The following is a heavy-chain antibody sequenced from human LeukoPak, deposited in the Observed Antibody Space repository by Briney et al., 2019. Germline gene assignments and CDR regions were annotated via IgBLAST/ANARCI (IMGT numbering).Heavy chain of an antibody. CDR3: ARAVYSSSWYVRSGARFDP. J-gene: IGHJ5*02. V-gene: IGHV4-34*01. Sequence: SETLSLTCAVYGGSFSGYYWSWIRQPPGKGLEWIGEINHSGSTNYNPSLKSRVTISVDTSKNQFSLKLSSVTAADTAVYYCARAVYSSSWYVRSGARFDPWGQGTLVTVSS. CDR1: GGSFSGYY. D-gene: IGHD6-13*01. CDR2: INHSGST.